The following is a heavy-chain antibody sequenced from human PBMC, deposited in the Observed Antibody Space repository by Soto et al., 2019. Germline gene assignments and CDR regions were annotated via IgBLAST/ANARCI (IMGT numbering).Heavy chain of an antibody. D-gene: IGHD3-10*01. J-gene: IGHJ5*02. CDR1: GFTFSSYA. CDR2: ISYDGSNK. V-gene: IGHV3-30-3*01. Sequence: QVQLVESGGGVVQPGRSLRLSCAASGFTFSSYAMHWVRQAPVKGLEWVAVISYDGSNKYYADSVKGRFTISRDNSKNTLYLQMNSLRAEDTAVYYCARDRTWFGELFPGWFDPWGQGTLVTVSS. CDR3: ARDRTWFGELFPGWFDP.